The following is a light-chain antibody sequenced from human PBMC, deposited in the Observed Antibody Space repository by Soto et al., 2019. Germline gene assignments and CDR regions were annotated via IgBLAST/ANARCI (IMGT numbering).Light chain of an antibody. CDR3: SSYAGSNNCV. CDR1: STDVGNYNY. CDR2: DVN. V-gene: IGLV2-8*01. Sequence: QSALTQPPSASGSPGQSLTISCTGTSTDVGNYNYVSWYQQHPGKAPKLMISDVNRRPSGVPDRFSGSKSGNTASLTVSGLQAEDEADCYCSSYAGSNNCVFGGGTKLTVL. J-gene: IGLJ3*02.